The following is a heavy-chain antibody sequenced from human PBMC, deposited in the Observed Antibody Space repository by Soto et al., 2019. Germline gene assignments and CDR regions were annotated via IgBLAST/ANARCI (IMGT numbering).Heavy chain of an antibody. CDR1: GGSISSYY. CDR3: ARLDCSSTSCLYDFDY. J-gene: IGHJ4*02. D-gene: IGHD2-2*01. Sequence: PSXTLSLTCTVSGGSISSYYWSWIRQPPVKGLEWIGYIYYSGSTNYNPSLKSRVTISVDTSKNQFSLKLSSVTAADTAVYYCARLDCSSTSCLYDFDYWGQGTLVTVSS. V-gene: IGHV4-59*01. CDR2: IYYSGST.